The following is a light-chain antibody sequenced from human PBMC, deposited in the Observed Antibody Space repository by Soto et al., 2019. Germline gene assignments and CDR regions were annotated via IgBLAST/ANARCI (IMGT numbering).Light chain of an antibody. CDR1: QTITT. J-gene: IGKJ5*01. V-gene: IGKV3-11*01. CDR3: QQRADWPIT. Sequence: EIVLTQSPGTLSLSPGERATLSCRASQTITTLAWYQQKPGQAPRLLIYDASNRATGIPARFSGSGSGTDFTLTISSLEPDDFAVYYCQQRADWPITFGQGTRLEIK. CDR2: DAS.